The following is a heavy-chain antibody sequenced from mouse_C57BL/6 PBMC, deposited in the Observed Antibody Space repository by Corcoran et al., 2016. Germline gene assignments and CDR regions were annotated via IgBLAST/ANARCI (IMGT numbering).Heavy chain of an antibody. D-gene: IGHD1-1*01. V-gene: IGHV9-3*01. J-gene: IGHJ2*01. CDR1: GYTFTTYG. Sequence: QIQLVQSGPELKKPGETVKISCKASGYTFTTYGMSWVKQAPGKGLKWMGWINTYSGVPTYADDFKGRFAFSLETSASTAYLQINNLKNEDTATYFCARGRYYGSFDYWGQGTTLTVSS. CDR3: ARGRYYGSFDY. CDR2: INTYSGVP.